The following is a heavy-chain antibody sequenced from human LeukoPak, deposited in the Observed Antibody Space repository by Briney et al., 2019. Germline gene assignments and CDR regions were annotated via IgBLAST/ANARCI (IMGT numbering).Heavy chain of an antibody. J-gene: IGHJ3*02. V-gene: IGHV1-46*01. D-gene: IGHD3-22*01. CDR3: ARGYDSSGYYYRAPFDI. CDR1: GYTFTSYY. CDR2: INPSGGST. Sequence: GAPVKVSCKASGYTFTSYYMHWVRQAPGQGLEWMGIINPSGGSTSYAQKFQGRVTMTRDTSTSTVYMELSSLRSEDTAVYYCARGYDSSGYYYRAPFDIWGQGTMVTVSS.